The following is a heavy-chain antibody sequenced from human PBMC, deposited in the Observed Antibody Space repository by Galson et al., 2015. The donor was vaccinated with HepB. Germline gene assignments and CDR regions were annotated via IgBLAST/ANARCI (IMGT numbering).Heavy chain of an antibody. J-gene: IGHJ4*02. CDR2: ISYDGTSK. CDR1: GFTLSDYS. V-gene: IGHV3-30-3*01. CDR3: ARLFGVGATLGSFDY. Sequence: LRLSCAASGFTLSDYSMHWVRQAPGEGPEWVAVISYDGTSKYFTDSVRGRFTISRDTSKNTVYLHMNSLRDEDTAVYYCARLFGVGATLGSFDYWGQGTLVAVSS. D-gene: IGHD1-26*01.